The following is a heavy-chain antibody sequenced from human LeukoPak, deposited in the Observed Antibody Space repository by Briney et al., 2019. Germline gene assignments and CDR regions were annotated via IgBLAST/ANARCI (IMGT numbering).Heavy chain of an antibody. CDR3: VLVTGIAAAGPDY. D-gene: IGHD6-13*01. CDR1: GGTFSSYA. V-gene: IGHV1-69*13. Sequence: SVKVSCKASGGTFSSYAISWVRQAPGQGLEWMGGIIPIFGTANYEQKFQGRVTITADESTSTAYMELSSLRSEDTAVYYCVLVTGIAAAGPDYWGQGTLVTVSS. J-gene: IGHJ4*02. CDR2: IIPIFGTA.